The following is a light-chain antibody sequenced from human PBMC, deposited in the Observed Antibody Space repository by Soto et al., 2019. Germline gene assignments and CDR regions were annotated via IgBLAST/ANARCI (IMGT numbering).Light chain of an antibody. CDR1: SSDVGGYNY. CDR3: SSYAGSNNFDV. J-gene: IGLJ1*01. Sequence: HSDLTQPPSASGSPGQSVTISCTRTSSDVGGYNYVSWYQQHPGKAPKLMIYEVFKRPSGVPDRFSGSKSGNTASLTVSGLQAEDEADYYCSSYAGSNNFDVFGTGTKVTVL. V-gene: IGLV2-8*01. CDR2: EVF.